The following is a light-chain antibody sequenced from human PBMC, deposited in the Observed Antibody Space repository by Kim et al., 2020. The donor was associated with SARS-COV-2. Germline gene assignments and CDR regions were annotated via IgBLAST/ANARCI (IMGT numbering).Light chain of an antibody. Sequence: VSPGERAARSCRARQSVSSNLAWYQRKPGQAPRLLIYGASTRATGIPARFSGSGSGTEFTLTISSLQSEDFAVYYCQKYNNWPETFGQGTKVDIK. J-gene: IGKJ1*01. CDR1: QSVSSN. CDR2: GAS. CDR3: QKYNNWPET. V-gene: IGKV3-15*01.